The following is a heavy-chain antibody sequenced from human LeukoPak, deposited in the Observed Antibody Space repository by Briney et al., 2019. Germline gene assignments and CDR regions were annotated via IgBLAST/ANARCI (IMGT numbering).Heavy chain of an antibody. V-gene: IGHV4-59*08. CDR2: IYYSGST. CDR1: GGSISSYY. J-gene: IGHJ4*02. D-gene: IGHD3-3*01. Sequence: SETLSLTCTVSGGSISSYYWSWIRQPPGKGLEWIGYIYYSGSTNYNPSLKSRVTISVDTSKNQFSLKLSSVTAADTAVYYCARHIRFLEWLLSEQFDYWGQGTLVTVSS. CDR3: ARHIRFLEWLLSEQFDY.